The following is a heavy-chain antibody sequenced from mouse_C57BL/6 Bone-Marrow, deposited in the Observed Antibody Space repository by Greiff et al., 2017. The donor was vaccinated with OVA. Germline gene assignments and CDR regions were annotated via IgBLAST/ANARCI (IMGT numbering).Heavy chain of an antibody. Sequence: EVQLLQSGPGLVKPGASVKLSCKASGYSFTGYYMHWVKQSSEKSLEWIGEISPSTGGTSYTQKFKGKATLTVDKSTSTAYMQLKSLTSEDAAVYYCANDYGSSYWGQGTTLTVSS. CDR1: GYSFTGYY. V-gene: IGHV1-43*01. CDR3: ANDYGSSY. D-gene: IGHD1-1*01. CDR2: ISPSTGGT. J-gene: IGHJ2*01.